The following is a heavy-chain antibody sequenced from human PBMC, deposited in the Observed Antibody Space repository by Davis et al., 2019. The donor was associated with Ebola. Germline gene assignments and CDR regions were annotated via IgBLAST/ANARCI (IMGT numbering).Heavy chain of an antibody. V-gene: IGHV1-69*13. CDR3: ARVLVGCSGGSCYSYYYGMDV. D-gene: IGHD2-15*01. CDR1: GGTFSSYA. CDR2: IIPIFGTA. Sequence: SVKVSCKASGGTFSSYAISWVRQAPGQGLEWMGRIIPIFGTANYAQKFQGRVTITADESTSTAYMELSSLRSEDTAVYYCARVLVGCSGGSCYSYYYGMDVWGQGTTVTVSS. J-gene: IGHJ6*02.